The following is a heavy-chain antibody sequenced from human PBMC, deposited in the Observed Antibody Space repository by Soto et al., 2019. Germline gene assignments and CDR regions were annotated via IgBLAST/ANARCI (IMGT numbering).Heavy chain of an antibody. CDR1: GGSISSGGYS. Sequence: PSETLSLTCAVSGGSISSGGYSWSWIRQPPGKGLEWIGYIYHSGSTYYNPSLKSRVTISVDRSKNQFSLKLSSVTAADTAVYYCARVGSYGHPLHEGYFDYWGQGTLVTVSS. V-gene: IGHV4-30-2*01. CDR3: ARVGSYGHPLHEGYFDY. J-gene: IGHJ4*02. CDR2: IYHSGST. D-gene: IGHD5-18*01.